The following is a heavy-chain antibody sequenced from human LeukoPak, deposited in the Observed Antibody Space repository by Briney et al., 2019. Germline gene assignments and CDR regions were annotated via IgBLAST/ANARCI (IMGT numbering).Heavy chain of an antibody. CDR1: GGSFSGYY. V-gene: IGHV4-34*01. CDR2: INHSGST. Sequence: SETLSLTCAVYGGSFSGYYWSWIRQPPGKGLEWIGEINHSGSTNYNPSLKSRVTISVDTSKNQFSLKLSSVTAAYTAVYYCARGYGATPSDYWGQGTLVTVSS. D-gene: IGHD5-12*01. CDR3: ARGYGATPSDY. J-gene: IGHJ4*02.